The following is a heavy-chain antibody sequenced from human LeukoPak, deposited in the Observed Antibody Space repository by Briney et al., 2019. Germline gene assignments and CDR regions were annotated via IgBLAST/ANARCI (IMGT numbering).Heavy chain of an antibody. Sequence: PGGSLRLSCAASGFTFSSYAMSWARQAPGKGLEWVSAISGSGGSTYYADSVKGRFTISRDNSKNTLYLQMNSLRAEDTAVYYCAKAPDSLVGAIDYWGQGTLVTVSS. CDR1: GFTFSSYA. J-gene: IGHJ4*02. CDR2: ISGSGGST. CDR3: AKAPDSLVGAIDY. D-gene: IGHD1-26*01. V-gene: IGHV3-23*01.